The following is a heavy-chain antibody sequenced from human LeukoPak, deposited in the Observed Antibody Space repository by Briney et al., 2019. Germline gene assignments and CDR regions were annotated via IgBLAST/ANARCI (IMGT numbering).Heavy chain of an antibody. V-gene: IGHV1-46*01. CDR3: ARPLGDSSGYSWYFDY. CDR1: GYTFTSYY. J-gene: IGHJ4*02. D-gene: IGHD3-22*01. Sequence: ASVKVSCKASGYTFTSYYMHWVRQAPGQGLEWMGIINPSGGSTSYAQKFQGRVTMTRATPTSTVYMELSSLRSEDTAVYYCARPLGDSSGYSWYFDYWGQGTLVTVSS. CDR2: INPSGGST.